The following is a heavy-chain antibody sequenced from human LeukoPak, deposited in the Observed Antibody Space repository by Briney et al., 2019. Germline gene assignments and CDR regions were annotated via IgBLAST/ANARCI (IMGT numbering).Heavy chain of an antibody. CDR3: ARNGARGGDY. J-gene: IGHJ4*02. CDR2: IIPIFGTA. Sequence: SVKVSCKASGGTFSSYAISWLRQAPGQGLEWMGRIIPIFGTANYAQKFQGRVTITTDESTSTAYMELSSLRSEDTAVYYCARNGARGGDYWGQGTLVTVSS. V-gene: IGHV1-69*05. D-gene: IGHD3-16*01. CDR1: GGTFSSYA.